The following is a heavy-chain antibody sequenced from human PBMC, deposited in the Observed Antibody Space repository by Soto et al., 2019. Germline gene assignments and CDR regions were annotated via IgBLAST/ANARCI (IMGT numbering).Heavy chain of an antibody. Sequence: SETLSLTCAVYGGSFSGYYWSWIRQPPGKGLEWIGEINHSGSTNYNPSLKSRVTISVDTSKNQFSLKLSSVTAADTAVYYCARGRPLEYDILTGYSVRYPDPNWFDPWGQGTLVTVSS. CDR3: ARGRPLEYDILTGYSVRYPDPNWFDP. CDR1: GGSFSGYY. V-gene: IGHV4-34*01. CDR2: INHSGST. J-gene: IGHJ5*02. D-gene: IGHD3-9*01.